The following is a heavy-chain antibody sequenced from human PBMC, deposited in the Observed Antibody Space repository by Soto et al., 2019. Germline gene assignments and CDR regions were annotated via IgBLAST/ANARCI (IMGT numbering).Heavy chain of an antibody. Sequence: SVKVSCNASGGTFSSYAISWVRQAPGQGLEWMGGIIPIFGTANYAQKFQGRVTITADESTSTTYMELSSLRSEDTAVYYCARDKYSSGPNWFGPWGQGTLVTVSS. V-gene: IGHV1-69*13. J-gene: IGHJ5*02. CDR1: GGTFSSYA. CDR3: ARDKYSSGPNWFGP. CDR2: IIPIFGTA. D-gene: IGHD6-19*01.